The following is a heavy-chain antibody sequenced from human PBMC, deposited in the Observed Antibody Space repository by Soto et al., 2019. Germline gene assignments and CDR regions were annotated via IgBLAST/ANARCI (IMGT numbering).Heavy chain of an antibody. CDR1: GGTFSSYA. V-gene: IGHV1-69*01. CDR3: ARGYCSSTSCYQRYCDL. CDR2: IIPIFGTA. D-gene: IGHD2-2*01. Sequence: QVQLVQSGAEVKKPGSSVKVSCKSSGGTFSSYAISWVRQAPGQGLEWMGGIIPIFGTANYAQKFQGRVTITADESTSTAYMELSSLRSEDTAVYYCARGYCSSTSCYQRYCDLWGRGTLVTVSS. J-gene: IGHJ2*01.